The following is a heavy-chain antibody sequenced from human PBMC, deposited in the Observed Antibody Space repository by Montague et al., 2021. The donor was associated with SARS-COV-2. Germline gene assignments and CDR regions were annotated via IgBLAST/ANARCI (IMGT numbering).Heavy chain of an antibody. Sequence: SIRYVDSVKGRFTIYRDNAKNSLYLQMNSLRAEDPALYYGAKDRGYYGSGSYFEYWGQGTLVNVSS. CDR3: AKDRGYYGSGSYFEY. D-gene: IGHD3-10*01. V-gene: IGHV3-9*01. CDR2: SI. J-gene: IGHJ4*02.